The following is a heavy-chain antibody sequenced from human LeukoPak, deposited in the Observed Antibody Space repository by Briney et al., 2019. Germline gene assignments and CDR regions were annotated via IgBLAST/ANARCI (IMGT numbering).Heavy chain of an antibody. CDR2: ISYSGST. Sequence: SETLSLTCTVSGGSVSPHYWSWIRQPPGKGLEWIGYISYSGSTNYNPSLKSRVTISIDTSKNQFSLKLRSVTAADTAIYYCARQGYDILTGYIDAFDIWGQGTMVTVSS. CDR1: GGSVSPHY. D-gene: IGHD3-9*01. V-gene: IGHV4-59*08. J-gene: IGHJ3*02. CDR3: ARQGYDILTGYIDAFDI.